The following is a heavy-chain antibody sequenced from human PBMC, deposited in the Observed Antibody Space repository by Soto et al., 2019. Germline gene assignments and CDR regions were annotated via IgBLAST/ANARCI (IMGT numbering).Heavy chain of an antibody. J-gene: IGHJ4*02. CDR1: GGSISSYY. D-gene: IGHD3-22*01. Sequence: VPLQESGPGLGKPSETLSLTCTVSGGSISSYYWSWIRQPPGKGLEWVGYIYYSGSTNYNPSLKSRVTISVDTSKNQFSLKLSSVTAADTAVYYCASYDSSGYYYFDYWGQGTLVTVSS. V-gene: IGHV4-59*08. CDR3: ASYDSSGYYYFDY. CDR2: IYYSGST.